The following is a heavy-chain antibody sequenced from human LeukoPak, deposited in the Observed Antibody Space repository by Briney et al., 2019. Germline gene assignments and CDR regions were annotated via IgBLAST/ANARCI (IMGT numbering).Heavy chain of an antibody. Sequence: GGSLRLSCAASGFTFSSYGMHWVRQAPGKGLEWVAVIWYDGSNKYYADSVKGRFTISRDNSKSTLYLQMNSLRAEDTAVYYCARAGWSAPAGTYYFDYWGQGTLVAVSS. J-gene: IGHJ4*02. CDR1: GFTFSSYG. V-gene: IGHV3-33*01. D-gene: IGHD3-10*01. CDR2: IWYDGSNK. CDR3: ARAGWSAPAGTYYFDY.